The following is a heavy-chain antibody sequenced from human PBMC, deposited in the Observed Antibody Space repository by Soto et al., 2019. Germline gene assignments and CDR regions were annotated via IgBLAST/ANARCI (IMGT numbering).Heavy chain of an antibody. CDR3: AGPGYSSQDY. J-gene: IGHJ4*02. CDR1: GFTFSSYA. Sequence: GGSLRLSCAASGFTFSSYAMTWVRQAPGKGLEWVSAISGPGDGTDYADSVKGRFTVSRDNFKNTLYLQMNSLRAEDTAVYYCAGPGYSSQDYWGQGTLVTVSS. D-gene: IGHD5-18*01. CDR2: ISGPGDGT. V-gene: IGHV3-23*01.